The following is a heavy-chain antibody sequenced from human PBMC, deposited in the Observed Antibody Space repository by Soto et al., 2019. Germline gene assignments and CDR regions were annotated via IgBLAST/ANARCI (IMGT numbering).Heavy chain of an antibody. CDR3: ARAGPSTVTNGQPFDY. Sequence: ASLKVSCKASGYTFSGYYMEWVRQAPGQGLEWMGWINPKSGGTNYAQKFQGWVTMTRDTSISTAYMELSSLTSDDTAVYYCARAGPSTVTNGQPFDYWGQGTLVNVSS. CDR1: GYTFSGYY. J-gene: IGHJ4*02. V-gene: IGHV1-2*04. CDR2: INPKSGGT. D-gene: IGHD4-17*01.